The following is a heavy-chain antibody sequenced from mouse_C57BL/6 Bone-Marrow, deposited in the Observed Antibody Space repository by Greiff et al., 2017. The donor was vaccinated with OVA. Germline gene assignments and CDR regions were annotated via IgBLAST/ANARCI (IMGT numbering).Heavy chain of an antibody. J-gene: IGHJ4*01. V-gene: IGHV1-59*01. CDR3: ARKTAQALYYAMDY. Sequence: QVQLKQPGAELVRPGTSVKLSCKASGYTFTSYWMHWVKQRPGQGLEWIGVIDPSDSYTNYNQKFKGKATLTVDTSSSTAYMQLSSLTSEDSAVYYCARKTAQALYYAMDYWGQGTSVTVSS. D-gene: IGHD3-2*02. CDR1: GYTFTSYW. CDR2: IDPSDSYT.